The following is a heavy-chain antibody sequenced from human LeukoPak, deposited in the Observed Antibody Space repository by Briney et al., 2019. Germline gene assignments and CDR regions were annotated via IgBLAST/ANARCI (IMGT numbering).Heavy chain of an antibody. CDR2: INPNSGGT. CDR3: ARDRPILRYFDWFPAPTIKGEGMDV. V-gene: IGHV1-2*02. Sequence: ASVKVSCKASGYTFTGYYMHWVRQAPGQGLEWMGWINPNSGGTNYAQKLQGRVTMTTDTSTSTAYMELRSLRSDDTAVYYCARDRPILRYFDWFPAPTIKGEGMDVWGQGTTVTVSS. CDR1: GYTFTGYY. J-gene: IGHJ6*02. D-gene: IGHD3-9*01.